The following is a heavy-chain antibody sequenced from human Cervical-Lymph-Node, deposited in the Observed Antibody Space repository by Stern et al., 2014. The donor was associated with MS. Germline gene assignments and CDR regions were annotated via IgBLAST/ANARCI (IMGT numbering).Heavy chain of an antibody. D-gene: IGHD1-26*01. Sequence: VQLEQSGAEMKKPWESLKISCKGSGYSFTLYWIGWVRQRPGKGLVWVRIIYPGDSDTRHSPSFQGQVTISANRSSSTACLQWSSLKTWDSAMDYWADLVRGSYFYWGQGTLVTVSS. CDR3: ADLVRGSYFY. CDR2: IYPGDSDT. CDR1: GYSFTLYW. J-gene: IGHJ4*02. V-gene: IGHV5-51*01.